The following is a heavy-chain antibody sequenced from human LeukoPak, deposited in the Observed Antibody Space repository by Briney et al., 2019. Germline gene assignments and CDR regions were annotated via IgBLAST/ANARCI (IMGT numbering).Heavy chain of an antibody. CDR2: INWNGGST. D-gene: IGHD2-2*01. V-gene: IGHV3-20*04. CDR1: GGSISSYY. CDR3: ERDGHRSSENWIDP. Sequence: ETLSLTCTVSGGSISSYYWSWIRQPPGKGLEWVSGINWNGGSTGYADSVKGRFTISRDNAKNSLYLQMNSLRAEDTALYYCERDGHRSSENWIDPWGQGTLVSVSS. J-gene: IGHJ5*02.